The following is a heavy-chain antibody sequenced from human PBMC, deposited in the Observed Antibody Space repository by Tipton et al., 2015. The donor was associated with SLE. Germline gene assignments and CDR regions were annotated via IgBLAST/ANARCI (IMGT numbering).Heavy chain of an antibody. Sequence: GLVKPSETLSLICTVSGGSISSYFWTWIRQPPGKGLEWIGHIYTSVSTNYNPSLKSRVTISVDTSKNQFSLKLSSVTAADTAVYYCARGLALIIAFDIWGQGTMVTVSS. J-gene: IGHJ3*02. D-gene: IGHD3-3*02. CDR2: IYTSVST. CDR3: ARGLALIIAFDI. CDR1: GGSISSYF. V-gene: IGHV4-4*09.